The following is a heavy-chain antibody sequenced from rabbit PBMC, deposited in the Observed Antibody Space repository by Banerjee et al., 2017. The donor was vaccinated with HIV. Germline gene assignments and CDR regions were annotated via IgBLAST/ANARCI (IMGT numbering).Heavy chain of an antibody. Sequence: QEQLEESGGDLVKPEGSLTLTCTASGFSFSTIYMCWVRQAPGKGLEWIACIYAGDGRTYYANWAKGRFTISKTSSTTVTLQMTSLTAADTATYFCARSYDDDADVGYYFNLWGQGTLVTV. D-gene: IGHD2-1*01. CDR3: ARSYDDDADVGYYFNL. CDR1: GFSFSTIY. J-gene: IGHJ4*01. V-gene: IGHV1S45*01. CDR2: IYAGDGRT.